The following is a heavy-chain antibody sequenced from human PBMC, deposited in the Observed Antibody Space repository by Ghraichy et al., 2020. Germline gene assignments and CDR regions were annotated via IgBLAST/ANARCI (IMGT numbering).Heavy chain of an antibody. J-gene: IGHJ4*02. CDR3: ARHTGSVAGTKFDY. CDR1: GYNFTKYW. Sequence: GESLNISCKSSGYNFTKYWISWVRQMPGRGLEWMGRIDPSDSYTSYSPSFQGHVTISADKSISTAYLRRSGLKASDSAMYYCARHTGSVAGTKFDYWGQGTLVTVSS. V-gene: IGHV5-10-1*01. D-gene: IGHD6-19*01. CDR2: IDPSDSYT.